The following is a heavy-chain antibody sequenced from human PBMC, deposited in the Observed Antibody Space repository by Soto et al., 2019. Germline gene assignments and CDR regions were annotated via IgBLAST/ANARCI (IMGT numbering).Heavy chain of an antibody. CDR2: INPNSGGT. V-gene: IGHV1-2*02. Sequence: QVQLVQSGAEVKKPGASVKVSCKASGYTFTGYYMHWVRQAPGQGLEWMGWINPNSGGTNYAQKFQVRVTSTRDTSISTAAMELSRRTSDDTAVYYCARDLLYSRSSRYYYCSGMDVWGQGTTVTVSS. D-gene: IGHD6-6*01. CDR3: ARDLLYSRSSRYYYCSGMDV. J-gene: IGHJ6*02. CDR1: GYTFTGYY.